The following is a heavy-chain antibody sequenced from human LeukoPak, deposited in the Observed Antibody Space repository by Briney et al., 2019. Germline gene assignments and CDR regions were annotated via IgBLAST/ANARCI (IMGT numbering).Heavy chain of an antibody. CDR1: GASISSGSYY. J-gene: IGHJ3*02. D-gene: IGHD1-26*01. CDR2: VYTSGST. CDR3: ARLYGVGATGDAFDI. Sequence: SETLSLTCTVSGASISSGSYYWSWIRQPAGKGLEWIGRVYTSGSTNYNPSLKSRVNISLDTPKNQFSLKLISVTAADTAVYYCARLYGVGATGDAFDIWGQGTMVTVSS. V-gene: IGHV4-61*02.